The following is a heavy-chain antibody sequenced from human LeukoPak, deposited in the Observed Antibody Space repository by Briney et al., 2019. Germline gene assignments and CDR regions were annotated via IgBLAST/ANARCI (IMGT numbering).Heavy chain of an antibody. CDR1: GFTSSSYA. CDR2: ISGSGGST. Sequence: GGSLRLSCAASGFTSSSYAMSWVRQAPGKGLEWVSAISGSGGSTYYADSVKGRFTISRDNSKNTLYLQMNSLRAEDTAVYYCAKGPYSSGWSLNDYWGQGTLVTVSS. J-gene: IGHJ4*02. V-gene: IGHV3-23*01. CDR3: AKGPYSSGWSLNDY. D-gene: IGHD6-19*01.